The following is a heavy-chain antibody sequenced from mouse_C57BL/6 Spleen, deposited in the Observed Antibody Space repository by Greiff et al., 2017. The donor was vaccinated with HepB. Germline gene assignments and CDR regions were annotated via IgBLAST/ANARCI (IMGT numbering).Heavy chain of an antibody. CDR1: GFSLTSYG. CDR3: ARKGDYYGWYFDV. J-gene: IGHJ1*03. CDR2: IWSGGST. Sequence: VHLVESGPGLVQPSQSLSITCTVSGFSLTSYGVHWVRQSPGKGLEWLGVIWSGGSTDYNAAFISRLSISKDNSKSQVFFKMNSLQADDTAIYYCARKGDYYGWYFDVWGTGTTVTVSS. D-gene: IGHD1-1*01. V-gene: IGHV2-2*01.